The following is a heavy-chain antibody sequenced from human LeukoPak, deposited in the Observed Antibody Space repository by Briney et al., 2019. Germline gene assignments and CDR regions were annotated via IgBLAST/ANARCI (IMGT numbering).Heavy chain of an antibody. D-gene: IGHD3-10*01. CDR3: AKDSGYYGSGGRSDY. CDR2: ISGDGGSK. J-gene: IGHJ4*02. CDR1: GFTFDDYA. Sequence: GGSLRLSCAASGFTFDDYAMHWVRQAPGKGLEWVSLISGDGGSKYYADSVKGRFTISRDNSKNSLYLEMNSLRTEDTALYYCAKDSGYYGSGGRSDYWGQGTLVTVSS. V-gene: IGHV3-43*02.